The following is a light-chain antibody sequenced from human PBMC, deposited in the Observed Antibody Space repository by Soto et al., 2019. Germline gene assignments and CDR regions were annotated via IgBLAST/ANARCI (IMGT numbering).Light chain of an antibody. CDR1: QSLLHTDGYNY. Sequence: DTVMTQSALSLPVTPGEPASISCWSSQSLLHTDGYNYLDWYLQKPGQSPQLLIYLGSYRASGVPDRFSGSGSGTDFTLKISRVDAEDVGVYYCMQALQTPWTLGQGTKVDIK. J-gene: IGKJ1*01. CDR3: MQALQTPWT. V-gene: IGKV2-28*01. CDR2: LGS.